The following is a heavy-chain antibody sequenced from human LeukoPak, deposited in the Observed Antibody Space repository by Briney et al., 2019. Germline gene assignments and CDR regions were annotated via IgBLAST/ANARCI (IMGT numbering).Heavy chain of an antibody. CDR1: GDSVSSNSAT. D-gene: IGHD4-17*01. J-gene: IGHJ4*02. CDR2: TYYRSKWYN. V-gene: IGHV6-1*01. Sequence: SQTLSLTCAISGDSVSSNSATWNWIRQSPSRGLEWLGRTYYRSKWYNDYAVSVKSRIIINPDTSKNQFSLLLNSVTPEDTAVYYCARASRAYGDGTDYWGQGTLVTVSS. CDR3: ARASRAYGDGTDY.